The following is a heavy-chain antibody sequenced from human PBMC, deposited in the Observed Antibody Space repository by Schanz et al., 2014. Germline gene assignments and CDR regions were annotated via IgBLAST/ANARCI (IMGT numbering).Heavy chain of an antibody. D-gene: IGHD5-12*01. V-gene: IGHV3-7*01. CDR1: GFTFSGYW. CDR3: AREGEWGYDPPRH. CDR2: IKLDGSEK. J-gene: IGHJ4*02. Sequence: VQLVESGGGVAQPGGSLRLSCAASGFTFSGYWMSWVRQAPGEGLVWVANIKLDGSEKYYVDSVKGRFTISRDNAKNSLYLQMNSLRAEDTAVYYCAREGEWGYDPPRHWGQGTLVTVSS.